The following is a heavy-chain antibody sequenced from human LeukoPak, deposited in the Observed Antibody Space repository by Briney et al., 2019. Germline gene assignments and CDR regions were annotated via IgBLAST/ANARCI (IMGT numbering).Heavy chain of an antibody. J-gene: IGHJ4*02. CDR1: GFTFSSYG. CDR2: ISYDGSNK. CDR3: AKDRAGTWYSSGWGVFDY. V-gene: IGHV3-30*18. D-gene: IGHD6-19*01. Sequence: PGGSLILSCAASGFTFSSYGMHWVRQAPGKGLEWVAVISYDGSNKYYADSVKGRFTISRDNSKNTLYLQMNSLRAEDTAVYYCAKDRAGTWYSSGWGVFDYWGQGTLVTVSS.